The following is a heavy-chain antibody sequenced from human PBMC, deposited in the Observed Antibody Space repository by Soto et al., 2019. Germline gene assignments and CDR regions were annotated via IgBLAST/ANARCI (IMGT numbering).Heavy chain of an antibody. Sequence: GGSLRLSCAASGFTFKNYWMSWVRQAPGKGLEWVAHIKQDGSEKYYLESAKGRFTISRDNAKNSLYLQMNSLRAEDTAVYYCARSQYNWHDAPLDYWGQGTLVTVSS. CDR3: ARSQYNWHDAPLDY. CDR2: IKQDGSEK. V-gene: IGHV3-7*02. CDR1: GFTFKNYW. J-gene: IGHJ4*02. D-gene: IGHD1-20*01.